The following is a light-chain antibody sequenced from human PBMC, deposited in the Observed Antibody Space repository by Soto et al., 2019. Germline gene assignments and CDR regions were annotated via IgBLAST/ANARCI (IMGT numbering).Light chain of an antibody. CDR2: LGS. Sequence: DLVVTQSPLSLPVAPGEPASISCRSSQSLLYSNGYNYLDWYVQKPGQSPQLLIYLGSNRASGVPLRCSGSGSGKDFTLRISRVEAEDVGVYYCMQPLQTPLTFGGGTKVEIK. CDR3: MQPLQTPLT. CDR1: QSLLYSNGYNY. J-gene: IGKJ4*01. V-gene: IGKV2-28*01.